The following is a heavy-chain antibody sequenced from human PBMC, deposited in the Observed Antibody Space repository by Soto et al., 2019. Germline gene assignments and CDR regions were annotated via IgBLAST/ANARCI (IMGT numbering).Heavy chain of an antibody. CDR2: INAGNGNT. J-gene: IGHJ4*02. V-gene: IGHV1-3*01. CDR3: ARVYARLRFSEWFLDY. D-gene: IGHD3-3*01. CDR1: GYTFTSYA. Sequence: ASVKVSCKASGYTFTSYAMHWVRQAPGQRLEWMGWINAGNGNTKYSQKFQGRVTITRDTSASTAYMGLSSLRSEDTAVYYCARVYARLRFSEWFLDYWGQGTLVTVSS.